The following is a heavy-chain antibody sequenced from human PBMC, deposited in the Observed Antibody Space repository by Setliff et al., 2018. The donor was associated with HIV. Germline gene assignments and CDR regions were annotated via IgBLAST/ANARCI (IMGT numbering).Heavy chain of an antibody. Sequence: GASVKVSCKASGYSFTSYGVSWVRQAPGQGLEWMGWISAYNVNTNYPQHLQGRVTMTTNKSTGTAYLELRSLRSDDTAMYYCARPLDSGSYPYDAFAFWGLGTMVTVSS. CDR2: ISAYNVNT. CDR1: GYSFTSYG. CDR3: ARPLDSGSYPYDAFAF. V-gene: IGHV1-18*01. J-gene: IGHJ3*01. D-gene: IGHD1-26*01.